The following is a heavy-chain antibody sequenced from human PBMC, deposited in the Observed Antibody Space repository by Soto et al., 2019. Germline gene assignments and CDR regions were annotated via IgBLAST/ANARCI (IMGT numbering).Heavy chain of an antibody. J-gene: IGHJ4*02. CDR3: ARESEDPTSNFDY. CDR1: GFTFTRYS. V-gene: IGHV3-21*01. Sequence: GGSLRLSCAASGFTFTRYSMNWVRQAPGKGLEWVSSISSTTNYIYYADSMKGRFTVSRDNAKNSVYLEMNSLSAEDTAVYYCARESEDPTSNFDYWGQGTLVTSPQ. CDR2: ISSTTNYI.